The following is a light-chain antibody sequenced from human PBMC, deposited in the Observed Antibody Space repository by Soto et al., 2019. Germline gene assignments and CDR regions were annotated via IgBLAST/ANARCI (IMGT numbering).Light chain of an antibody. Sequence: EIVMTQSPGTLSVSPGERATLLCRASQSVSNNLAWYQQKPGQAPRLLISDASTRATGIPARFSGSGSGTEFTLTIISVQSEDYAVYFCHQYNKWPSFTFGPGTQVDIK. CDR1: QSVSNN. CDR2: DAS. CDR3: HQYNKWPSFT. V-gene: IGKV3-15*01. J-gene: IGKJ3*01.